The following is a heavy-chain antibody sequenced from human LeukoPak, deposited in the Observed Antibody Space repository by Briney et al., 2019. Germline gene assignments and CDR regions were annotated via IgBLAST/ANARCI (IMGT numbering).Heavy chain of an antibody. J-gene: IGHJ4*02. CDR1: GYSFTSYW. V-gene: IGHV5-51*01. Sequence: GESLKISCKGSGYSFTSYWVGWVRQMPGKGLEWMGIIYPGDSDTRYSPSFQGQVTISADKSISTAYLQWSSLKASDTAMYYCALYPHYYDSSGYYGNFDYWGQGTLVTVSS. D-gene: IGHD3-22*01. CDR3: ALYPHYYDSSGYYGNFDY. CDR2: IYPGDSDT.